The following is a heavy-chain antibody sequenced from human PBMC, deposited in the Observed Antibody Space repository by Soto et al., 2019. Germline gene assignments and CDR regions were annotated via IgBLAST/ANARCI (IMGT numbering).Heavy chain of an antibody. Sequence: GGSLRLSCAASGFTFSSYGMHWVRQAPGKGLEWVAVIWYDGSNKYYADSVKGRFTISRDNSKNTLYLQMNSLRAEDTAVYYCARGLPIWGSYRPYPYFDYWGQGTLVTVSS. CDR1: GFTFSSYG. J-gene: IGHJ4*02. CDR3: ARGLPIWGSYRPYPYFDY. V-gene: IGHV3-33*01. CDR2: IWYDGSNK. D-gene: IGHD3-16*02.